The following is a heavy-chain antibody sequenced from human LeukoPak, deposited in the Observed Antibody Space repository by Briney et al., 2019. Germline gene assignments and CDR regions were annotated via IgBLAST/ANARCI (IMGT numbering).Heavy chain of an antibody. J-gene: IGHJ4*02. D-gene: IGHD6-13*01. Sequence: PGGSLRLSCAASGFTFSDYYMNWVRQAPGKGLEWVSYISSSGSTIYYADSVKGRFTISRDNAKNSLYLQMNSLRAEDTAVYYCARVAGSSWYYYNIGDYFDYWGQGTLVTVSS. CDR1: GFTFSDYY. CDR2: ISSSGSTI. CDR3: ARVAGSSWYYYNIGDYFDY. V-gene: IGHV3-11*04.